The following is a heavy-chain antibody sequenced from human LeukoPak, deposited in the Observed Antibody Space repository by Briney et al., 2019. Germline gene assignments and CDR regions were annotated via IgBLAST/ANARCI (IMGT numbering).Heavy chain of an antibody. CDR3: ARGPSLYCSSTSCYGRWFDP. CDR1: GGSFSGYY. Sequence: SETLPLTCAVYGGSFSGYYWSWIRQPPGKGLEWIGEINHSGSTNYNPSLKSRVTISVDTSKNQFSLKLSSVTAADTAVYYCARGPSLYCSSTSCYGRWFDPWGQGTLVTVSS. V-gene: IGHV4-34*01. CDR2: INHSGST. J-gene: IGHJ5*02. D-gene: IGHD2-2*01.